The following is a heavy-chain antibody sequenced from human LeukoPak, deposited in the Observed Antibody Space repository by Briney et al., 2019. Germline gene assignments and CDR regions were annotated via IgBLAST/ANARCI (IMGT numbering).Heavy chain of an antibody. CDR1: GYSFADYY. J-gene: IGHJ5*02. CDR2: IKPDSGDT. CDR3: ATNILVRDIINWFDP. Sequence: ASVKVSCKASGYSFADYYIHWVRQAPGQGLEWMGWIKPDSGDTRSAQKFQGRVTMTRDTSISTAYMELSRLRCDDTAVYYCATNILVRDIINWFDPWGQGTLVTVSS. D-gene: IGHD3-10*01. V-gene: IGHV1-2*02.